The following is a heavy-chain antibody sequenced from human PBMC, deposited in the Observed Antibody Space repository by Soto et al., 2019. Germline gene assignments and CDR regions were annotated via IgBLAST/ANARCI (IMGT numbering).Heavy chain of an antibody. CDR3: ATDQGYNSPFDN. CDR2: INPSGGST. D-gene: IGHD1-1*01. CDR1: GYTFTSSY. Sequence: ASVNVSCKSSGYTFTSSYMHWVRQAPGLGLEWMGRINPSGGSTDLAQKWQGRVTMTRDTSTSTVYMDLSSLRSDDTAFYYFATDQGYNSPFDNWGQGTLVTVSS. V-gene: IGHV1-46*04. J-gene: IGHJ4*02.